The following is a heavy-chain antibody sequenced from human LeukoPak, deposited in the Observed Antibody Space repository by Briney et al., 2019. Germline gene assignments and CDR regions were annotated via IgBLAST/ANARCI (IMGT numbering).Heavy chain of an antibody. CDR3: ARPRGGPFDY. CDR2: ISYDGSNK. D-gene: IGHD3-16*01. Sequence: GRSLRLSCAASGFTFSSYAMHWVRQAPGKGLEWVAVISYDGSNKYYADSVKGRFTISRDNSKNTLYLQMNSLRAEDTAVYYCARPRGGPFDYWGQGTLVTVSS. J-gene: IGHJ4*02. V-gene: IGHV3-30-3*01. CDR1: GFTFSSYA.